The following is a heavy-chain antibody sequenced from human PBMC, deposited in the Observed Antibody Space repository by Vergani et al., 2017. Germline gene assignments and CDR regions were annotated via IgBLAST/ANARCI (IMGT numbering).Heavy chain of an antibody. J-gene: IGHJ3*02. CDR1: GFTFDDYA. V-gene: IGHV3-9*01. CDR3: AKDFGGDAFDI. Sequence: EVQLVESGGGLVQPGRSLRLSCAASGFTFDDYAMHWVRQAPGKGLEWVSGISWNSGSIGYADSVKGRFTISRDNAKNSLYLQMNSLRAEDTAVYYCAKDFGGDAFDIWGQGTMVTVSS. D-gene: IGHD3-16*01. CDR2: ISWNSGSI.